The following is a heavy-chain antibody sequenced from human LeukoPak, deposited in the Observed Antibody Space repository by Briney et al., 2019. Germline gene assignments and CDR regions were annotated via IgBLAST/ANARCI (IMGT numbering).Heavy chain of an antibody. CDR1: GFTFSSHW. J-gene: IGHJ6*02. V-gene: IGHV3-74*01. Sequence: PGGSLRLSCAASGFTFSSHWMHWVRQVPGRGLVWVSSINSDGSYADSVEGRFTISRDNAKNTLYLQMNSLSAEDTAVYYCARERSRGMDVWGPGTTVTVSS. CDR2: INSDGS. CDR3: ARERSRGMDV.